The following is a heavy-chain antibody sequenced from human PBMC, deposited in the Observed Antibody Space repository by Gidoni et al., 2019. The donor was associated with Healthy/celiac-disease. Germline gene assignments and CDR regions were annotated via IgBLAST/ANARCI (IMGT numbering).Heavy chain of an antibody. V-gene: IGHV4-4*07. D-gene: IGHD6-13*01. Sequence: QVQLQESGPGLVKPSETLSLPCTVSGCSISSYYWSWIRQPAGKGLEWIGRIYTSGSTNYNPSLKSRVTMSVDTSKNQFSLKLSSVTAADTAVYYCAREPVSSSFYYYYYGMDVWGQGTTVTVSS. J-gene: IGHJ6*02. CDR1: GCSISSYY. CDR3: AREPVSSSFYYYYYGMDV. CDR2: IYTSGST.